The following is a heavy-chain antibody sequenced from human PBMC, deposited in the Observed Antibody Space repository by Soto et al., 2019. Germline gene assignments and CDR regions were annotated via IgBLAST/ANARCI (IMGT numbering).Heavy chain of an antibody. J-gene: IGHJ4*02. CDR1: GFTFSAVY. V-gene: IGHV3-11*05. D-gene: IGHD6-19*01. CDR3: ARDPGAVTGQYFDD. Sequence: QVQLEESGGGLVKHGGSLRLSCAASGFTFSAVYMSWIRQAPNKGLEYISYISSSGTSANYADSVKGRFTISRDNAKNSLYLQMNSLRAEDTAVYYCARDPGAVTGQYFDDWGQGALVTVSS. CDR2: ISSSGTSA.